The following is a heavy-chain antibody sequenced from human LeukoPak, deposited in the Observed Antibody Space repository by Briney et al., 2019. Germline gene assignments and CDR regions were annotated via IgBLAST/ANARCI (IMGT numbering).Heavy chain of an antibody. CDR1: GLTFSSYG. V-gene: IGHV3-30*18. CDR2: ISYDGSNK. Sequence: GGSLRLSCAASGLTFSSYGMHWVRQAPGKGLEWVAVISYDGSNKYYADSVKGRFTISRDNSKNTLYLQMNSLRAEDTAVYYCAKASAALRDYFDYWGQGTLVTVSS. CDR3: AKASAALRDYFDY. J-gene: IGHJ4*02. D-gene: IGHD2-2*01.